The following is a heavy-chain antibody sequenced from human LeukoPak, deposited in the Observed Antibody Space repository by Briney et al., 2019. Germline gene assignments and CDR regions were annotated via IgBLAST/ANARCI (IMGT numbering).Heavy chain of an antibody. Sequence: GGSLRLSCAASGFTFSSYSVNWVRQAPGKGLEWVSYISSSRSTIYYADSVKGRFTISRDNAKNSLYLQMNSLRDEDTAVYYCARGGYYYGSGQLLWGQGTLVTVSS. J-gene: IGHJ4*02. D-gene: IGHD3-10*01. CDR1: GFTFSSYS. V-gene: IGHV3-48*02. CDR3: ARGGYYYGSGQLL. CDR2: ISSSRSTI.